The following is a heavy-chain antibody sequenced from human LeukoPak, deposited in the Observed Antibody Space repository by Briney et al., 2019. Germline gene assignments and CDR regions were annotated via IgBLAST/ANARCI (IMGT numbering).Heavy chain of an antibody. V-gene: IGHV3-23*01. D-gene: IGHD2-15*01. Sequence: GGSLRLSCATSGFTFSNYAMSWVRQAPGKGPEWVSAISAGATTYYADSVKGRFTISRDNSKNTAYLQMNSLRAEDTAIYYCAKSKEDCCGSFDPWGQGTLVTVSS. J-gene: IGHJ5*02. CDR1: GFTFSNYA. CDR2: ISAGATT. CDR3: AKSKEDCCGSFDP.